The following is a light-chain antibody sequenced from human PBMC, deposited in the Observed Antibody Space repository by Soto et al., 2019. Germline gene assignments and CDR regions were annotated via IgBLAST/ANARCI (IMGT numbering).Light chain of an antibody. J-gene: IGKJ2*01. CDR3: QQRSNWRYT. Sequence: IVLTQSPGTLSLSPGETATLSCRASESLSPHSIAWYQQKPGQAPRLLIYGPSGRATGIPDRISGSGSGTDFTLTISSLEPEDFAVYYCQQRSNWRYTFGQGTKLEIK. V-gene: IGKV3D-20*02. CDR2: GPS. CDR1: ESLSPHS.